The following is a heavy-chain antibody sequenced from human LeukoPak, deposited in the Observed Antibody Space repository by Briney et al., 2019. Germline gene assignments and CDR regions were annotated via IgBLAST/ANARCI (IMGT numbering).Heavy chain of an antibody. CDR2: IYYSGST. CDR1: GGSISSYY. D-gene: IGHD4-17*01. V-gene: IGHV4-59*01. J-gene: IGHJ4*02. Sequence: SETLSLTCTVSGGSISSYYWSWIRQPPGMGLEWIGYIYYSGSTNYNPSLKSRVTISVDTSKNQFSLKLSSVTAADTAVYYCARDRTTSHFDYWGQGTLVTVSS. CDR3: ARDRTTSHFDY.